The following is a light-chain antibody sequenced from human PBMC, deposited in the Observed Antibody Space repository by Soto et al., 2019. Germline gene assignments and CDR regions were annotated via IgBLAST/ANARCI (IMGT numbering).Light chain of an antibody. CDR2: AAS. J-gene: IGKJ1*01. Sequence: DIQMTQSPSSLSASVGDRVTITCRASQSITTYLNWYQQKPGKAPNLLIYAASSLQSGVPSRFSGSGSGTDFTLTISSLQPADFATYYCQQSYSTPRTFGQGTKVEIK. CDR3: QQSYSTPRT. V-gene: IGKV1-39*01. CDR1: QSITTY.